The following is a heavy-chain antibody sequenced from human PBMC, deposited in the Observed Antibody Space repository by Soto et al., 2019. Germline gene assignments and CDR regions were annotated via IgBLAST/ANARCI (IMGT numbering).Heavy chain of an antibody. CDR1: GFTFSSYA. V-gene: IGHV3-30-3*01. CDR3: ARVPYYDILTGSDY. J-gene: IGHJ4*02. Sequence: QVQLVESGGGVVQPGRSLRLSCAASGFTFSSYARHWVRQAPGKGLEWVAVISYDGSNKYYADSVKGRFTISRDNSKNTLYRQMNSLRAEDTAVYYCARVPYYDILTGSDYWGQGTLVTVSS. CDR2: ISYDGSNK. D-gene: IGHD3-9*01.